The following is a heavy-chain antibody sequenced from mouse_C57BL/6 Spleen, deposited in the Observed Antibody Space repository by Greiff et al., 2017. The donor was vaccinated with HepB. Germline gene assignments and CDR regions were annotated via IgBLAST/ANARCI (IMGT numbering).Heavy chain of an antibody. CDR2: IDPSDSYT. V-gene: IGHV1-59*01. CDR3: ARDALGSSYEDY. CDR1: GYTFTSYW. D-gene: IGHD1-1*01. J-gene: IGHJ2*01. Sequence: VKLQQPGAELVRPGTSVKLSCKASGYTFTSYWMHWVKQRPGQGLEWIGVIDPSDSYTNYNQKFKGKATLTVDTSSSTAYMQLSSLTSEDSAVYYCARDALGSSYEDYWGQGTTLTVSS.